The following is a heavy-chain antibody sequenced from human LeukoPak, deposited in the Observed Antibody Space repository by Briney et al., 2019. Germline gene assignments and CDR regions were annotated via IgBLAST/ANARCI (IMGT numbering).Heavy chain of an antibody. D-gene: IGHD5-24*01. J-gene: IGHJ3*02. Sequence: PSQTLSLTCTVSGGSISSGGYYWSWIRQHPGKGLEWIGYIYYSGSTYYNPSLKSRVTISVDKSKNQFSLRLSSVTAADTAVYYCARDTDGDGYNHGAHGIWGQGTMVTVSS. CDR2: IYYSGST. V-gene: IGHV4-31*03. CDR3: ARDTDGDGYNHGAHGI. CDR1: GGSISSGGYY.